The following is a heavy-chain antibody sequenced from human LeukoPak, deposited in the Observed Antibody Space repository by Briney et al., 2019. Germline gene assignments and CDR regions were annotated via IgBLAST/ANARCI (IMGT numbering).Heavy chain of an antibody. Sequence: GGSLRLSCAAAGFTFSSYAMHWVRQAPDTGLVWVSHINPDASNTNYADSVRGRFTISRDNAKSTVSLQMNSLRAEDTAVYYCCIMGIDIPYWGQGTLVTVSS. J-gene: IGHJ4*02. CDR1: GFTFSSYA. CDR3: CIMGIDIPY. V-gene: IGHV3-74*01. CDR2: INPDASNT. D-gene: IGHD1-26*01.